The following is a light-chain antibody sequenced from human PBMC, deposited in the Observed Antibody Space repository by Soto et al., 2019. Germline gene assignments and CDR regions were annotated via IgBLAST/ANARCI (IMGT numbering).Light chain of an antibody. CDR2: GAS. V-gene: IGKV3-15*01. CDR3: QQYKYWQWT. J-gene: IGKJ1*01. CDR1: QSVSSN. Sequence: EIVLTQSPGTLSLSPGERATLSCRASQSVSSNYLAWYQQKPGQAPRLLIYGASDRATGIPARFSGSGSGTEFTLTISSLQSQDFAVYYCQQYKYWQWTFGQGTKVDIK.